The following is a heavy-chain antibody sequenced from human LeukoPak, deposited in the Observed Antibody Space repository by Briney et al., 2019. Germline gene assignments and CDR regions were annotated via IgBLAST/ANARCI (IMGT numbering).Heavy chain of an antibody. CDR3: ARDPHSDCSSTSCYEGRYCYYMDV. CDR1: GGSISSYY. Sequence: SETLSLTCTASGGSISSYYWSWIRQPPGKGLEWIGYIYYSGSTNYNPSLKSRVTISVDTSKNQFSLKLSSVTAADTAVYYCARDPHSDCSSTSCYEGRYCYYMDVWGKGTTVTVSS. V-gene: IGHV4-59*01. J-gene: IGHJ6*03. CDR2: IYYSGST. D-gene: IGHD2-2*01.